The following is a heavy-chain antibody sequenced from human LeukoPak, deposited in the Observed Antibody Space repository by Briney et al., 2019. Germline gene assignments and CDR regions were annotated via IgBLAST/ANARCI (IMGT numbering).Heavy chain of an antibody. CDR2: IYHSGST. D-gene: IGHD2-2*01. J-gene: IGHJ4*02. CDR1: GGSISSGGYS. CDR3: ASSHADCSSTSCPPHYFDY. V-gene: IGHV4-30-2*01. Sequence: SETLSLTCAVSGGSISSGGYSWSWIRQPPGKGLEWIGCIYHSGSTYYNPSLKSRVTISVDRSKNQFSLKLSSVTAADTAVYYCASSHADCSSTSCPPHYFDYWGQGTLVTVSS.